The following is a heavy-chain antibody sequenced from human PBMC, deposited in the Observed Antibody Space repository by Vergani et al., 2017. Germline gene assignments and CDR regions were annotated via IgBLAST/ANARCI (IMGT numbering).Heavy chain of an antibody. D-gene: IGHD5-18*01. CDR3: AGVDTAMVKYYYGMDV. Sequence: QVQLVESGGGLVKPGGSLRLSCAASGFTFSDYYMSWIRQAPGKGLEWVSYISSSSSYTNYADSVKGRFTISRDNAKNSLYLQMNSLRAEDTAVYYCAGVDTAMVKYYYGMDVWGQGTTVTVSS. V-gene: IGHV3-11*05. J-gene: IGHJ6*02. CDR1: GFTFSDYY. CDR2: ISSSSSYT.